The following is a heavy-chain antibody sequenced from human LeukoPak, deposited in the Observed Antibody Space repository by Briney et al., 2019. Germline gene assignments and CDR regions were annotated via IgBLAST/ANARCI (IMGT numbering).Heavy chain of an antibody. CDR1: GYTFTSYY. D-gene: IGHD1-20*01. V-gene: IGHV1-18*04. CDR3: ARDGVYNWNVEPKYWFDP. CDR2: ISAYNGNT. J-gene: IGHJ5*02. Sequence: GASVKVSCKASGYTFTSYYMHWVRQAPGQGLEWMGWISAYNGNTNYAQKLQGRVTMTTDTSTSTAYMELRSLRSDDTAVYYCARDGVYNWNVEPKYWFDPWGQGTLVTVSS.